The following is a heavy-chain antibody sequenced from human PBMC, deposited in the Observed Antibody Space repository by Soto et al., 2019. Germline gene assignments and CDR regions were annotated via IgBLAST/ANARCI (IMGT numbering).Heavy chain of an antibody. J-gene: IGHJ4*02. CDR3: TKYRRTDAEGYSFDY. V-gene: IGHV4-59*01. CDR1: GGSISGSY. CDR2: IHYSGST. D-gene: IGHD2-15*01. Sequence: PSETLSLTCTVSGGSISGSYWSWIRQTPGKVLEWVGYIHYSGSTNYNPSLKSRVTMSVDSAKNQFSLQFSSVTAEETAVYFCTKYRRTDAEGYSFDYWGQGALVTSPQ.